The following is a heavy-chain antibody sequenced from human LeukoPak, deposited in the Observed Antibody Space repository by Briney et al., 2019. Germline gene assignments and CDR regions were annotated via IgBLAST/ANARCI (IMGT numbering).Heavy chain of an antibody. V-gene: IGHV3-48*02. J-gene: IGHJ4*02. CDR3: ARDGRDGYKPFDY. Sequence: QPGGSLRLSCAASGFTFTSYVMNWVRQPPGKGLEWISYIGTRGTTMYYADSVKGRFTISRDNAKNSLYLQMNSLRDEDTAVYDCARDGRDGYKPFDYWGQGTLVTVSS. CDR1: GFTFTSYV. CDR2: IGTRGTTM. D-gene: IGHD5-24*01.